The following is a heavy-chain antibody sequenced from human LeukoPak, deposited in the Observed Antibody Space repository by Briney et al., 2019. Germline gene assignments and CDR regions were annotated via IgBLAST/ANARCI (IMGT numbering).Heavy chain of an antibody. Sequence: GGSLRLSCAASGFTFSSYAMTWVRQAPGKGLEWVSSISGGGGSPYYADSVKGRFTVSRDNSRSTLFLQMSSLRADDTAVYYCAKWSGSYRFDYWGQGTLVTVSS. CDR3: AKWSGSYRFDY. V-gene: IGHV3-23*01. CDR1: GFTFSSYA. J-gene: IGHJ4*02. CDR2: ISGGGGSP. D-gene: IGHD1-26*01.